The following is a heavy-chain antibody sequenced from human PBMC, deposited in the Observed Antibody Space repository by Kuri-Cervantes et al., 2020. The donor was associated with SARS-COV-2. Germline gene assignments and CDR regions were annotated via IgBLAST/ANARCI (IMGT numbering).Heavy chain of an antibody. CDR1: GYTFTGYY. Sequence: ASVKVSCKASGYTFTGYYMHWVRQAPGQGLEWMGWINPNSGGTNYAQKFQGWVTMTRDTSISTAYMELSRLRSDDTAVYYCARVIKGSIQLRYYYYMDVWGKGTTVTVSS. J-gene: IGHJ6*03. CDR2: INPNSGGT. D-gene: IGHD5-18*01. CDR3: ARVIKGSIQLRYYYYMDV. V-gene: IGHV1-2*04.